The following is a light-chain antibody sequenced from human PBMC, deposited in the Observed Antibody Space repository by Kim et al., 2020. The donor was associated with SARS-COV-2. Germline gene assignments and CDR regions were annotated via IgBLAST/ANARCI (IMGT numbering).Light chain of an antibody. J-gene: IGKJ2*01. CDR2: GAS. Sequence: EIVMTQSPATLSLSPGERATLSCRASQSVSSTSSRYQQKPGQAARLLIFGASTRTTGITARFSSSGSGRDFSLTTSGLQPPDVAADYYHHYNYWPPHTFGQGTKLEI. CDR1: QSVSST. V-gene: IGKV3-15*01. CDR3: HHYNYWPPHT.